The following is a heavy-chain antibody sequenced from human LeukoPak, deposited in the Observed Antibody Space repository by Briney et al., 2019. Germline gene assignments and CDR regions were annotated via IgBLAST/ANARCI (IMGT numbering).Heavy chain of an antibody. Sequence: SVKVSCKASGGTFSSYAISWVRQAPGQGLEWMGGIIPILGTANYAQKLQGRVTITADESTSTAYMELSSLRSEDTAVYYCARGSPESDYVWFDPWGQGTLVTVSS. D-gene: IGHD4-17*01. CDR1: GGTFSSYA. V-gene: IGHV1-69*13. J-gene: IGHJ5*02. CDR2: IIPILGTA. CDR3: ARGSPESDYVWFDP.